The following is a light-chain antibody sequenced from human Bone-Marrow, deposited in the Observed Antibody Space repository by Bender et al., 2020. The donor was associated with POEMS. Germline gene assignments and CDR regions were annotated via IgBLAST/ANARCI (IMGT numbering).Light chain of an antibody. V-gene: IGLV1-44*01. CDR1: SSNIGNNA. J-gene: IGLJ2*01. CDR3: ATWDAKLNVV. Sequence: QSVLTQPPSASGTPGQRVTISCSGSSSNIGNNAVNWYQQLPGTAPTLLIYRSNQRPSGVPDRFSASKSGTSASLAISGLRSEDEADYYCATWDAKLNVVFGGGTKLTVL. CDR2: RSN.